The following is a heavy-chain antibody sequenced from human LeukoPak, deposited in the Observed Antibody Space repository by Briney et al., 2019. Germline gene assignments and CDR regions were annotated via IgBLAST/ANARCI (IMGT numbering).Heavy chain of an antibody. V-gene: IGHV4-34*01. Sequence: PSETLSLTCAVYGGSFSGYYWSWIRQPPGKGLEWIGEINHSGSTNYNPSLKSRVTISVDTSKNQFALKLSSVTAADTAVYYCARQWGWLQFVDVWGKGTTVTISS. J-gene: IGHJ6*04. CDR3: ARQWGWLQFVDV. D-gene: IGHD5-24*01. CDR1: GGSFSGYY. CDR2: INHSGST.